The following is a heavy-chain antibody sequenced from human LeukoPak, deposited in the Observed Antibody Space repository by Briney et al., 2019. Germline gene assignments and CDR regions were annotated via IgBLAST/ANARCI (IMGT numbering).Heavy chain of an antibody. J-gene: IGHJ4*02. CDR3: ARDYDSWSGSY. V-gene: IGHV1-18*01. Sequence: ASVKVSCKASGYTFTSYGISWVRQAPGQGLEWIGWINAYNDNTNHAQKFQGRVTMTTDTSASTVYMELRSLRSDDTAVYYCARDYDSWSGSYWGQGTLVTVSS. CDR1: GYTFTSYG. D-gene: IGHD3-3*01. CDR2: INAYNDNT.